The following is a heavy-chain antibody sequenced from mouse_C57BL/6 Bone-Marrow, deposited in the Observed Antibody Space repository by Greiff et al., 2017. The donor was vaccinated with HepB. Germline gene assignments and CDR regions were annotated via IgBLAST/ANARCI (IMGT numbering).Heavy chain of an antibody. CDR1: GYTFTSYW. CDR3: AVTTVVAHWYFDV. J-gene: IGHJ1*03. CDR2: IDPNSGGT. D-gene: IGHD1-1*01. V-gene: IGHV1-72*01. Sequence: QVQLQQPGAELVKPGASVKLSCKASGYTFTSYWMHWVKQRPGRGLEWIGRIDPNSGGTKYNEKFKSKATLTVDKPSSTAYMQLSSLTSEDSSVYSCAVTTVVAHWYFDVWGTGTTVTVSS.